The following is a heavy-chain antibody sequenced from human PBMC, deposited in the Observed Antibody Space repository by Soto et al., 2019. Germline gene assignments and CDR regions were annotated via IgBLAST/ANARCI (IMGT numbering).Heavy chain of an antibody. D-gene: IGHD2-15*01. CDR1: GYTFSTSG. CDR2: ISTYNGDT. J-gene: IGHJ6*02. Sequence: GASVKVSCKASGYTFSTSGMSWLRQAPGQGLEWMGWISTYNGDTNDAPKLQDRVTMTSDTSTSTVNMELRSLRSDDTAVFYCARAGAAPYYYYGMDVWGQGTRVTVSS. V-gene: IGHV1-18*01. CDR3: ARAGAAPYYYYGMDV.